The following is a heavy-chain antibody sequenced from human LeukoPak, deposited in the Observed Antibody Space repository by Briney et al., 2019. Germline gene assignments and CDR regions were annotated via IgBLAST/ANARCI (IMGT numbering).Heavy chain of an antibody. CDR3: ARVSESGTYYYYMDV. CDR1: GYSISSGYY. CDR2: IYHSGST. Sequence: SETLSLTCTVSGYSISSGYYWGWIRQPPGQGLEWIGTIYHSGSTYYNPSLKSRITISLNTSKNQFSLRLSSITAADTAVYYCARVSESGTYYYYMDVWGKGTTVTVSS. V-gene: IGHV4-38-2*02. J-gene: IGHJ6*03. D-gene: IGHD1-26*01.